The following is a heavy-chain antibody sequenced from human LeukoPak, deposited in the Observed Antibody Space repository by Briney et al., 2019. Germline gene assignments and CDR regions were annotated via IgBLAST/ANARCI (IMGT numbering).Heavy chain of an antibody. CDR1: GGTFSSYA. CDR2: IIPMFGIA. J-gene: IGHJ5*02. CDR3: ARDPNYYYDSSGYYKNWFDP. D-gene: IGHD3-22*01. V-gene: IGHV1-69*04. Sequence: SVKVSCKASGGTFSSYAISWVRQAPGQGLEWMGRIIPMFGIANYAQKFQGRVTITADKSTSTAYMELSSLRSEDTAVYYCARDPNYYYDSSGYYKNWFDPWGQGTLVTVSS.